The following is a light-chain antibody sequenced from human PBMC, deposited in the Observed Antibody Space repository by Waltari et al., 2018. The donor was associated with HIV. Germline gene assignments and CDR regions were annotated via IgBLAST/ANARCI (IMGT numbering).Light chain of an antibody. CDR2: EVS. Sequence: QSALTQPASVSGSPGQSITISCTGTSRDVGGYNFVSWYQQHPVQVPKLIIYEVSKRPSGVSNRFSASKSGNTTSLTISGLQAEDEADYYCNSYRSDSTYVFGTGTKVTVL. CDR3: NSYRSDSTYV. V-gene: IGLV2-14*03. J-gene: IGLJ1*01. CDR1: SRDVGGYNF.